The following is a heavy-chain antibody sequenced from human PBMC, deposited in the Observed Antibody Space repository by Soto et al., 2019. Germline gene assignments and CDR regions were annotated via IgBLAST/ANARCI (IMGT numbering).Heavy chain of an antibody. CDR2: INHSGST. J-gene: IGHJ6*04. Sequence: KASETLSLTCAVYGGSFSGYYWSWIRQPPGKGLEWIGEINHSGSTNYNPSLKSRVTISVDTSKNQFSLKLSSVTAADTAVYYCARVMRWGPHPYYYYYGMDVWGKGTTVTVSS. V-gene: IGHV4-34*01. CDR1: GGSFSGYY. CDR3: ARVMRWGPHPYYYYYGMDV. D-gene: IGHD1-26*01.